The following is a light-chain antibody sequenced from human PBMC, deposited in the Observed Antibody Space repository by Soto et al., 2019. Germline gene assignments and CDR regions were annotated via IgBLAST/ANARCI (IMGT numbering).Light chain of an antibody. CDR3: QQYGSSPPCT. CDR2: GTS. J-gene: IGKJ2*02. V-gene: IGKV3-20*01. CDR1: QSVRSNY. Sequence: EIVLTQSPGTLSLSPGERATLSCRASQSVRSNYLAWYQQKPGQAPRLLIYGTSTRATGIPDRFSGSGSGTDFTLTISRLEPEDLAVYYCQQYGSSPPCTFGQGTKLEIK.